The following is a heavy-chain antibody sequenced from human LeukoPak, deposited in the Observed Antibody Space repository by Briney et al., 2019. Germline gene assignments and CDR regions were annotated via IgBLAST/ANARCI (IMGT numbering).Heavy chain of an antibody. V-gene: IGHV4-59*12. Sequence: SETLSLTCTVSGGSISSYYWSWIRQPPGKGLEWIGYIYYSGSTNYNPSLKSRVTISVDASKNQFSLNLSSVTAADTAVYYCARDSSGDRAFDIWGQGTMVTVSS. D-gene: IGHD3-10*01. CDR2: IYYSGST. J-gene: IGHJ3*02. CDR1: GGSISSYY. CDR3: ARDSSGDRAFDI.